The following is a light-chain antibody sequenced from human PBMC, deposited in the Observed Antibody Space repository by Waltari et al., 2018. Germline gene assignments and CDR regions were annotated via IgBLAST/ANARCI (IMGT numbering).Light chain of an antibody. CDR2: DTS. CDR3: QQRRNWPPT. J-gene: IGKJ2*01. V-gene: IGKV3-11*01. CDR1: QDVGGF. Sequence: DIVLTQSPATLSLSPGERATLSCRASQDVGGFIAWYQQRPGQAPRLLIYDTSNRGSGIPTRVSGSGSGTDFTLTISSLEPEDFAHYYCQQRRNWPPTFGQGTSVE.